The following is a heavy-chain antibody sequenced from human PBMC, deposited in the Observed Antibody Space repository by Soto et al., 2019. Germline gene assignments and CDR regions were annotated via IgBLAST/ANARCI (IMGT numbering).Heavy chain of an antibody. CDR2: IVVGSGNT. V-gene: IGHV1-58*02. CDR3: AAVPDYGDYVIGYYYYMDV. Sequence: ASVKVSCKASGFTFTSSAMQWVRQARGQRLEWIGWIVVGSGNTNYAQKFQERVTITRDMSTSTAYMELSSLRSEDTAVYYCAAVPDYGDYVIGYYYYMDVWGKGTTVTVSS. J-gene: IGHJ6*03. D-gene: IGHD4-17*01. CDR1: GFTFTSSA.